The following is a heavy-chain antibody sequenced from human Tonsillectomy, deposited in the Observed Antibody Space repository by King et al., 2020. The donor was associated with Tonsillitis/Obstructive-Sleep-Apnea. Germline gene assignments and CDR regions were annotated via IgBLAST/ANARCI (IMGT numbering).Heavy chain of an antibody. D-gene: IGHD2-15*01. CDR1: GSTFNTSA. Sequence: IQLVQSGAAVKTPGASVKVSCKASGSTFNTSAIMLVLPAPGPRLAWMGWIPDGRGHTAYSQKFQGRVPITRDTSASTPYMELTSLRSSDTAVYYCARGPLVRMPAAIWFDPWGQGTLVTVSS. J-gene: IGHJ5*02. CDR3: ARGPLVRMPAAIWFDP. V-gene: IGHV1-3*01. CDR2: IPDGRGHT.